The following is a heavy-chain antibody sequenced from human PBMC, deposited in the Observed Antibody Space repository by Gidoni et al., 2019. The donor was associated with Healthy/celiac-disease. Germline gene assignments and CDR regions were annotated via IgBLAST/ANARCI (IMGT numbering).Heavy chain of an antibody. V-gene: IGHV4-59*01. CDR2: IYYSGST. D-gene: IGHD6-13*01. CDR1: GGSISSYY. CDR3: ARVSSSWVGWVDY. Sequence: QVQLQESGPGLVKPSETLSLTCTVSGGSISSYYWSWIRQPPGKGLEWIGYIYYSGSTNYNPSLKSRVTISVDTSKNQFSLKLSSVTAADTAVYYCARVSSSWVGWVDYWGQGTLVTVSS. J-gene: IGHJ4*02.